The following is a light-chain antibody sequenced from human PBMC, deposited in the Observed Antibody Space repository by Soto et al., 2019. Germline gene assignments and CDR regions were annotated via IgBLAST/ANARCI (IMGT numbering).Light chain of an antibody. CDR2: AAS. CDR3: QEYNSNSET. Sequence: DIQMTQSPSTLSASVGERVTITCRASHSISSWLAWYQQKPGKAPNLLIYAASTLESGVPSRFSGSGSGTEFTLTISSLQPDDFATYYCQEYNSNSETFGQGTKVDIK. V-gene: IGKV1-5*01. J-gene: IGKJ1*01. CDR1: HSISSW.